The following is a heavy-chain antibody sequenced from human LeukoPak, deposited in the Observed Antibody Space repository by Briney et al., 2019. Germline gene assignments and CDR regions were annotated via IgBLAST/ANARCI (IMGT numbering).Heavy chain of an antibody. CDR1: GYTFTGYY. D-gene: IGHD3-22*01. Sequence: ASVKVSCKASGYTFTGYYMHWVRQAPGQGLEWMGWINPNSGGTNYAQKFQGRVTMTRDTSISTAYMELSRLRSDDTAVYYCARDDSSGLSGAFDIWGQGTMVTVSS. V-gene: IGHV1-2*02. CDR2: INPNSGGT. CDR3: ARDDSSGLSGAFDI. J-gene: IGHJ3*02.